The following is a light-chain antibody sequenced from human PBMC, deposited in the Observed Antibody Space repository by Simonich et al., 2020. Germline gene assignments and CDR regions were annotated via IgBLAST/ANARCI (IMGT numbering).Light chain of an antibody. CDR2: DVS. V-gene: IGLV2-14*03. Sequence: QSALTQPASVSGSPGQAITISCTETSSDVGGYNDVSWYQQHPGKAPKLMIYDVSNRPSGVSNRVSGAKSGNTASLTISGLQAEDEADYYCSSYTSSSTRVFGGGTKLTVL. CDR3: SSYTSSSTRV. J-gene: IGLJ3*02. CDR1: SSDVGGYND.